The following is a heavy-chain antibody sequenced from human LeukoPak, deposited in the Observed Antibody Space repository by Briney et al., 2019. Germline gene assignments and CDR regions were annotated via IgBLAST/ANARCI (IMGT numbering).Heavy chain of an antibody. Sequence: ASVKVSCKASGGTFSSYAISWMRQAPGQGLEWMGGSIPIFGTANYAQKFQGRVTITTDESTSTAYMALSSLRYEDTAVYYCARAVDYYDSSGYYYFDYWGQGTLVTVSS. V-gene: IGHV1-69*05. CDR1: GGTFSSYA. J-gene: IGHJ4*02. CDR2: SIPIFGTA. D-gene: IGHD3-22*01. CDR3: ARAVDYYDSSGYYYFDY.